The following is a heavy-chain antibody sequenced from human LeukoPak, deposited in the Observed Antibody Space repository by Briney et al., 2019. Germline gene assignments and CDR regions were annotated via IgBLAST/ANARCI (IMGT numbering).Heavy chain of an antibody. CDR2: IYHSGST. J-gene: IGHJ4*02. V-gene: IGHV4-38-2*02. D-gene: IGHD3-9*01. CDR1: GYSISIGYY. Sequence: SETLSLTCTVSGYSISIGYYWGWIRQPPGKGLEWIGSIYHSGSTYYNPSLKSRVTISVDTSKNQFSLKLSSVTAADTAVYYCARGSYYILTGYPYYFDYWGQGTLVTVSS. CDR3: ARGSYYILTGYPYYFDY.